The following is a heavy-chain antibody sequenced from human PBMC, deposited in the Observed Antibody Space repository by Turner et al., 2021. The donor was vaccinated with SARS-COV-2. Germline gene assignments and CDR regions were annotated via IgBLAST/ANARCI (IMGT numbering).Heavy chain of an antibody. CDR2: ISRSSSYI. J-gene: IGHJ3*02. Sequence: EVRLVESGGGLVQPGGSLRLAYAAYGFTLGRNSMNWVRQAPGKGLGWVSSISRSSSYIYFADSVKGRFTISRDNAKYSLYLQMNSLRAEDTAVYYCARARWHYYDSSGYYPDAFDIWGQGTMVTVSS. CDR3: ARARWHYYDSSGYYPDAFDI. V-gene: IGHV3-21*01. CDR1: GFTLGRNS. D-gene: IGHD3-22*01.